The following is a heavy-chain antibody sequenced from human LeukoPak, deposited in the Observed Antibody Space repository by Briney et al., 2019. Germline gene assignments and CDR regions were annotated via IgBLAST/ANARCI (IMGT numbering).Heavy chain of an antibody. CDR3: ARDLVAGTNWFDP. CDR2: INPNSGGT. Sequence: GASVKVSCKSSGYTFTGYYIHWVRQAPGQGLEWMGWINPNSGGTNYAQKFQGRVTMTRDTSISTAYMELSRLRSDDTAVHYCARDLVAGTNWFDPWGQGTLVTVSS. J-gene: IGHJ5*02. V-gene: IGHV1-2*02. CDR1: GYTFTGYY. D-gene: IGHD6-19*01.